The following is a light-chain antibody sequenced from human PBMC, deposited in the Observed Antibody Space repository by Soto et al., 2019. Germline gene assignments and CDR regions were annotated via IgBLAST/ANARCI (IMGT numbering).Light chain of an antibody. Sequence: DIVLTQSPGTLSLSPGERATLSCRASQSVTSTYLAWYQQKPGQPPSLLIYGASNRATGIPDRFSGSGSGTEFTLTISSLEPEDFTVYYCQQYHSLPTTFGHGTKVDI. CDR2: GAS. CDR1: QSVTSTY. V-gene: IGKV3-20*01. J-gene: IGKJ3*01. CDR3: QQYHSLPTT.